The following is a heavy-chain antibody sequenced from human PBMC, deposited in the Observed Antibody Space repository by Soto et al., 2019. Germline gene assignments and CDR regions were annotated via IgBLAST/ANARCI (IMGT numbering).Heavy chain of an antibody. D-gene: IGHD6-19*01. V-gene: IGHV3-30*18. Sequence: QVHLVESGGGVVQPGGSLRLSCAASGFTFSVFGMHWVRQAPGKGPEWVAVISHEGNSKHYADSVKGRFSISRDNARNTVSLVMDSLRPEDTGLYYCAKTITLSPSDDSRGRGALIDHWGQGTLVTVSS. CDR1: GFTFSVFG. CDR2: ISHEGNSK. J-gene: IGHJ4*02. CDR3: AKTITLSPSDDSRGRGALIDH.